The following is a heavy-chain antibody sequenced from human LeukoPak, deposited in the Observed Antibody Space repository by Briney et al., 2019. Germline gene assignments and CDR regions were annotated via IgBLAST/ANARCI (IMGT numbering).Heavy chain of an antibody. CDR2: INPNSGGT. J-gene: IGHJ4*02. Sequence: ASVKVSCKASGYTFTSYYMHWVRQAPGQGLEWMGWINPNSGGTNYAQKFQGRVTMTRDTSISTAYMELSRLRSDDTAVYYCARGLPGYSSGWYFDYWGQGTLVTVSS. CDR3: ARGLPGYSSGWYFDY. CDR1: GYTFTSYY. V-gene: IGHV1-2*02. D-gene: IGHD6-25*01.